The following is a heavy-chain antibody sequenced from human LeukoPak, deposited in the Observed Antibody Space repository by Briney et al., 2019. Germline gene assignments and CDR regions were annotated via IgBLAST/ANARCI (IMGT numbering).Heavy chain of an antibody. V-gene: IGHV1-18*01. J-gene: IGHJ3*02. Sequence: ASVKVSCKASGYSFTSYGISWVRQAPGQGLEWMGWISAYNGNTNYAQKLEGRVTMTTDTSTSTAYMELRSLRSDDTAVYYCARYKSSGYYGFRAFDIWGQGTMVTVSS. CDR2: ISAYNGNT. CDR1: GYSFTSYG. D-gene: IGHD3-22*01. CDR3: ARYKSSGYYGFRAFDI.